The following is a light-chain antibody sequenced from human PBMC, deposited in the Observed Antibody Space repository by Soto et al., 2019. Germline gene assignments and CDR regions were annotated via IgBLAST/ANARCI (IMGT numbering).Light chain of an antibody. CDR3: QQYGSSPWT. J-gene: IGKJ1*01. CDR2: GVY. CDR1: QSVSSN. V-gene: IGKV3-20*01. Sequence: EIVMTQSPTILSVSPGERATLSCRASQSVSSNLAWYQQKPGQAPRLLIYGVYTRAPGIPARFSGSGSGTDFTLTISRLEPEDFAVYYCQQYGSSPWTFGQGTK.